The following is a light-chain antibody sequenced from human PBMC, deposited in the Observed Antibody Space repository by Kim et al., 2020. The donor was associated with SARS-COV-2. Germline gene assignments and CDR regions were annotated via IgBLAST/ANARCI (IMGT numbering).Light chain of an antibody. CDR2: RNN. CDR1: SSNIGSNY. CDR3: ASWDDSLSGVI. J-gene: IGLJ2*01. Sequence: QSVLTQPPSASGTPGQSVTISCSGISSNIGSNYVYWYQQFPGTAPKLLIYRNNLRPSGVPDRFSGSKSGTSASLAISGLRSEDEADYYCASWDDSLSGVIFGGGTKLTVL. V-gene: IGLV1-47*01.